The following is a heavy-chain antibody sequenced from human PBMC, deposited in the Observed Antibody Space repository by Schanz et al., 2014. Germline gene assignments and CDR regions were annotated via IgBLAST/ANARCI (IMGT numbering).Heavy chain of an antibody. J-gene: IGHJ4*02. CDR2: IWYDGSNK. CDR1: GFTFSSYY. Sequence: VQLVESGGGLVQPGGSLRLSCAASGFTFSSYYMSWIRQAPGKGLEWVAIIWYDGSNKYYADSVKGRFTISRDNSKNTLFLQMSSLRAEDTAVYYCARDGDFDYWGQGTLVTVSS. V-gene: IGHV3-33*08. CDR3: ARDGDFDY.